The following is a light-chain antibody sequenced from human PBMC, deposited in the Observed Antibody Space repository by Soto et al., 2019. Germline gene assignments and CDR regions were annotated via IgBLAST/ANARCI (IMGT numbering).Light chain of an antibody. CDR2: EDN. CDR1: SGSIASNY. Sequence: NFMLTQPHSVSESPGKTVTISCTRSSGSIASNYVQWYQQRPGSSPTTVIYEDNQRPSGVPDRFSGSIDSSSNSASPTIAALRTEDEADYYCQSYDSSNQVFGGGTKLTVL. J-gene: IGLJ2*01. V-gene: IGLV6-57*01. CDR3: QSYDSSNQV.